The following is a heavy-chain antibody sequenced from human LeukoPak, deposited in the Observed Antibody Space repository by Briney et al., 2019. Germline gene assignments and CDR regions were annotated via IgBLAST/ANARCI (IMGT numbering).Heavy chain of an antibody. CDR3: ARVSYYDILTGYYNASAHFDY. CDR1: GGSFSGYY. D-gene: IGHD3-9*01. J-gene: IGHJ4*02. Sequence: SETLSLTCAVYGGSFSGYYWSWIRQPPGKGLEWIGEINHSGSTNYNPSLKSRVTISVDTSKNPFSLKLSSVTAADTAVYYCARVSYYDILTGYYNASAHFDYWGQGTLVTVSS. CDR2: INHSGST. V-gene: IGHV4-34*01.